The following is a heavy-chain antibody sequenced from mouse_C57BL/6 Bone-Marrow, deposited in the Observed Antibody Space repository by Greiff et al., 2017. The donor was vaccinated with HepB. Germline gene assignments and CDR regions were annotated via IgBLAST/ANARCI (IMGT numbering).Heavy chain of an antibody. Sequence: VQLKESGPELVKPGASVKISCKASGYSFTDYNMNWVKQSNGKSLEWIGVINPNYGTTSYNQKFKGKATLTVDQSSSTAYMQLNSLTSEDSAVYYCARGGAYYGYEGMDYWGQGTSVTVSS. CDR3: ARGGAYYGYEGMDY. CDR1: GYSFTDYN. J-gene: IGHJ4*01. CDR2: INPNYGTT. D-gene: IGHD2-9*01. V-gene: IGHV1-39*01.